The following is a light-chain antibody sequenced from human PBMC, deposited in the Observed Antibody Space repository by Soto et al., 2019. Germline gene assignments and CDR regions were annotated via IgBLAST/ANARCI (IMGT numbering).Light chain of an antibody. CDR3: QQYNNWPPVT. Sequence: EIVMTQSPATLSVSPGERATLSCSASQSVSNNLAWYQQKPGQTPRLLIFGASTRATGIPVRFSGSGSGTEFTRTISSLQSEDFAVYYCQQYNNWPPVTFGQGTKLEIK. V-gene: IGKV3-15*01. J-gene: IGKJ2*01. CDR1: QSVSNN. CDR2: GAS.